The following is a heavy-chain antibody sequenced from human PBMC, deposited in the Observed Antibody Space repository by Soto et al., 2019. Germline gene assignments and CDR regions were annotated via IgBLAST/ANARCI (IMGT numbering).Heavy chain of an antibody. CDR1: GFTFSSYS. CDR3: ARDAYGDYLFDY. J-gene: IGHJ4*02. V-gene: IGHV3-48*01. CDR2: ISSSTSTT. D-gene: IGHD4-17*01. Sequence: EVQLVESGGGLVQPGGSLRLSCAASGFTFSSYSMNWVHQAPGKGLEWISYISSSTSTTYHADSVKGRFTISRDNANNSLYLQMNSLRAEDTAVYYCARDAYGDYLFDYWGQGTLVTVSS.